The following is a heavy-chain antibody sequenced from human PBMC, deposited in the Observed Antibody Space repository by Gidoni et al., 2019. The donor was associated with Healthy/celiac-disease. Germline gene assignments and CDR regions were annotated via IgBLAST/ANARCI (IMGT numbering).Heavy chain of an antibody. CDR2: IRGSGGST. D-gene: IGHD2-2*01. CDR1: GFTFRSYA. CDR3: AKPLIKYCSSTSCHNGWFDP. J-gene: IGHJ5*02. Sequence: EVQLLESGGGLVQPGGSLRLSCAASGFTFRSYAMRWVRQAPGKGLEWVSAIRGSGGSTYYADSVKGRFTISRDNSKNTLYLQMNSLRAEDTAVYYCAKPLIKYCSSTSCHNGWFDPWGQGTLVTVSS. V-gene: IGHV3-23*01.